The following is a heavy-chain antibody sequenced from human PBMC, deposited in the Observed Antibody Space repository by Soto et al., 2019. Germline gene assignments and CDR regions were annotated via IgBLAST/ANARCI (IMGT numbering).Heavy chain of an antibody. Sequence: QVQLVQSGAEVKKPGSSVKVSCKASGGTFSSYAISWVRQAPGQGLEWMGGIIPIFGTANYAQKFQGRVTITADESTSTAYMELSSLRSEDTAVYYCARFLPEEMATIYYYYGMDVWGQGTTVTVSS. CDR2: IIPIFGTA. J-gene: IGHJ6*02. CDR1: GGTFSSYA. CDR3: ARFLPEEMATIYYYYGMDV. D-gene: IGHD5-12*01. V-gene: IGHV1-69*12.